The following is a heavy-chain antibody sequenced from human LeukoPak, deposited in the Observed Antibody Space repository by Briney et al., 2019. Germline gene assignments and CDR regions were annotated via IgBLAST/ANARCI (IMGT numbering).Heavy chain of an antibody. CDR3: ARAGTLQLWTRYYCMDV. CDR2: INPNSGGT. Sequence: GASVKVSCKASGYTFTGYYMHWVRQAPGQGLEWMGWINPNSGGTNYAQKCQGRVTMTRDTSISTAYMELSRLRSDDTAVYYCARAGTLQLWTRYYCMDVWGKGTTVTVSS. V-gene: IGHV1-2*02. D-gene: IGHD5-18*01. J-gene: IGHJ6*03. CDR1: GYTFTGYY.